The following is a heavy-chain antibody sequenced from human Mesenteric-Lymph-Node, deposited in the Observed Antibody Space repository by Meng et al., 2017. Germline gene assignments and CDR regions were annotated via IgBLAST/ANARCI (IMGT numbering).Heavy chain of an antibody. CDR1: GFTFDDYA. J-gene: IGHJ4*02. D-gene: IGHD1-26*01. V-gene: IGHV3-9*01. Sequence: SLKISCAASGFTFDDYAMHWVRQAPGKGLEWVSGISWNSGSIGYADSVKGRFTISRDNSKNTLYLQMSSLRAEDTAVYYCAKGDSGTYYDWGQGTLVTVSS. CDR3: AKGDSGTYYD. CDR2: ISWNSGSI.